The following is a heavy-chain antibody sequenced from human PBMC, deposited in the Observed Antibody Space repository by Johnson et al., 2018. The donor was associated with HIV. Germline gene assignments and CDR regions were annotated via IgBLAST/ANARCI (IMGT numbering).Heavy chain of an antibody. V-gene: IGHV3-64*01. CDR3: AKDIRRYSIARGAFDI. Sequence: VQLVESGGGLVQPGGSLRLFCAASGFSFSSYVMNWVRQAPGKGLEYVASISSNGGRTYYANSVKGRFTISRDNAKNSLYLQMNSLRAEDTALYYCAKDIRRYSIARGAFDIWGQGTMVTVSS. CDR1: GFSFSSYV. J-gene: IGHJ3*02. CDR2: ISSNGGRT. D-gene: IGHD6-13*01.